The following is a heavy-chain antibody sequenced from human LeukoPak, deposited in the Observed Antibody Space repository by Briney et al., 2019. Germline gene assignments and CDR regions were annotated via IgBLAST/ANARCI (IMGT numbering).Heavy chain of an antibody. CDR2: IYHSGST. D-gene: IGHD2-2*02. CDR1: GGSISSGGYY. J-gene: IGHJ4*02. CDR3: ASCSSTSCYKGVGY. V-gene: IGHV4-30-2*01. Sequence: PSQTLSLTCTVSGGSISSGGYYWSWIRQPPGKGLEWIGYIYHSGSTYYNPSLKSRVTISVDRSKNQFSLKLSSVTAADTAVYYCASCSSTSCYKGVGYWGQGTLVTVSS.